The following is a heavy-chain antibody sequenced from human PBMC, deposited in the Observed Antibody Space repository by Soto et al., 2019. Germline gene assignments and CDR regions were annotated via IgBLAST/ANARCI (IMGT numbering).Heavy chain of an antibody. J-gene: IGHJ6*02. Sequence: LRLSCAASGFTFSSYEMNWVRQAPGKGLEWVSYISSSGSTIYYADSVKGRFTISRDNAKNSLYLQMNSLRAEDTAVYYCARDHKGGYYYYGMDVWGQGTTVTVSS. CDR1: GFTFSSYE. CDR2: ISSSGSTI. V-gene: IGHV3-48*03. CDR3: ARDHKGGYYYYGMDV.